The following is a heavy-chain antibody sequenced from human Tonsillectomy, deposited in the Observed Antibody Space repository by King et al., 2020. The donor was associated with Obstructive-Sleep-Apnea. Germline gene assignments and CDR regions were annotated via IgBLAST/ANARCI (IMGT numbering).Heavy chain of an antibody. J-gene: IGHJ4*02. V-gene: IGHV3-23*04. Sequence: VQLVESGGGLVQPGGSLRLSCAASGFTFGSYAMSWVRQAPGKGLEWVSTISGSGSSSYFADSVKGRFTISRDNSKNTMYLQMNSLRAEDTALYYCAKLDSGQDYWGQGTLVTVSS. CDR1: GFTFGSYA. CDR2: ISGSGSSS. D-gene: IGHD6-19*01. CDR3: AKLDSGQDY.